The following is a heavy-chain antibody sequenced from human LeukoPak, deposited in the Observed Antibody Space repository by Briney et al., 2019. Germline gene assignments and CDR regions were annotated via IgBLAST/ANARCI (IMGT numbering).Heavy chain of an antibody. CDR3: AREVRYYYDSSGYRLGDYGMDV. CDR1: GGSISSYY. J-gene: IGHJ6*02. CDR2: IYYSGST. Sequence: PSETLSLTCTVSGGSISSYYWSWIRQPPGKGLEWIGYIYYSGSTYYNPSLKSRVTISVDRSKNQFSLKLSSVTAADTAVYYCAREVRYYYDSSGYRLGDYGMDVWGQGTTVTVSS. D-gene: IGHD3-22*01. V-gene: IGHV4-59*12.